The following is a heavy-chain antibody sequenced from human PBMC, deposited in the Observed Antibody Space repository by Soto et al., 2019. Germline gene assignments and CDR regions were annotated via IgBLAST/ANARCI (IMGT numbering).Heavy chain of an antibody. V-gene: IGHV3-21*01. CDR1: GFTFSSYS. Sequence: PGGSLRLSCAASGFTFSSYSMNWVRQAPGKGLEWVSSISSSSSYIYYADSVKGRFTISRDNAKNSLYLQMNSLRAEDTAVYYCARKGYCSSTSCYRYYYYGMDVWGQGTTVTVS. J-gene: IGHJ6*02. CDR2: ISSSSSYI. D-gene: IGHD2-2*01. CDR3: ARKGYCSSTSCYRYYYYGMDV.